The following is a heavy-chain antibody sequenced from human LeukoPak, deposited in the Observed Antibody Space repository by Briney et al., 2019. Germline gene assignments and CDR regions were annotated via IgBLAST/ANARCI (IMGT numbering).Heavy chain of an antibody. V-gene: IGHV1-2*02. CDR2: INPNSGGT. Sequence: ASVKVSCKASGYTFTGYYMHWVRQAAGQGLEGMGWINPNSGGTNYAQKFQGRVTMTRHTSISPASMELRRLRSDDTAVYYCARLQADYWGQGTLVTVSS. CDR1: GYTFTGYY. J-gene: IGHJ4*02. CDR3: ARLQADY.